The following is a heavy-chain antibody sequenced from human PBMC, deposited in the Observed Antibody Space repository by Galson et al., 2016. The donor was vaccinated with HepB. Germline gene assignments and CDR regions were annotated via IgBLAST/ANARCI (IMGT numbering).Heavy chain of an antibody. CDR1: GFSFSSYG. CDR3: AKDRFYGFSFDY. Sequence: SLRLSCAASGFSFSSYGMHWVRQAPGKGLEWVGLISYDGNGKYYGDSLKGRFTISRDNSKKTLILQMNSLRPEDTAVYYCAKDRFYGFSFDYWGQGTLVTVSS. D-gene: IGHD3-10*01. V-gene: IGHV3-30*18. J-gene: IGHJ4*02. CDR2: ISYDGNGK.